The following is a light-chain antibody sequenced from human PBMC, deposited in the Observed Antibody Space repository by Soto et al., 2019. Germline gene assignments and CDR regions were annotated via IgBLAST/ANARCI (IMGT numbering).Light chain of an antibody. CDR2: EVS. J-gene: IGLJ2*01. CDR3: SSYTRTSTVI. V-gene: IGLV2-14*01. Sequence: QSALTQPASVSGSPGQSITISCTGTSSDVGYYNYVSWYQQHPGKAPKVMIYEVSNRPSGVSNRFSGSKSGNTASLTISGLQAEDEADYYCSSYTRTSTVIFGGGTKLTVL. CDR1: SSDVGYYNY.